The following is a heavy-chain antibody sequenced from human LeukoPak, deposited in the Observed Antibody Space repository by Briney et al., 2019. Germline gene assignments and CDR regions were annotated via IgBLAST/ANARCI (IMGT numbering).Heavy chain of an antibody. J-gene: IGHJ2*01. CDR3: ARRYFDL. CDR2: IKQDGSEK. Sequence: GGSLRLSCAASGFTFSDYWMSWVRQAPGKGLEWVANIKQDGSEKHYVDSVKGRFTISRDNAKSSLYLQMNSLRAEDTAVYYCARRYFDLWGRGTLATVSS. CDR1: GFTFSDYW. V-gene: IGHV3-7*03.